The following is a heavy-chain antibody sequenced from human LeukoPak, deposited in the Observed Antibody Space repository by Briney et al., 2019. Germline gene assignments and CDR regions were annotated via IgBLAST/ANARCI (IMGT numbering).Heavy chain of an antibody. V-gene: IGHV3-30*04. CDR2: ISYDGSNK. D-gene: IGHD6-19*01. CDR3: AKFKAWIQVADYYFDY. J-gene: IGHJ4*02. Sequence: PGGSLRLSCAASGFTFSSYAMHWVRQAPGKGLEWVAVISYDGSNKYYADSVKGRFTISRDNSKNTLYLQMNSLRAEDTAVYYCAKFKAWIQVADYYFDYWGQGTLVTVSS. CDR1: GFTFSSYA.